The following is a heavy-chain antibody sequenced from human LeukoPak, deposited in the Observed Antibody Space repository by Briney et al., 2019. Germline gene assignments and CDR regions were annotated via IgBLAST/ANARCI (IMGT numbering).Heavy chain of an antibody. Sequence: GGSLRLSCAASGFTFSSCAMSWVRQAPGKGLEWVSAIVGSGSSTYYVDSVKGRFTISRDNSKNTLYLQMNSLRAEDTAVYYCAKDRVRFSSRVDAFDIWGRGTMVTVSS. J-gene: IGHJ3*02. D-gene: IGHD6-13*01. V-gene: IGHV3-23*01. CDR1: GFTFSSCA. CDR3: AKDRVRFSSRVDAFDI. CDR2: IVGSGSST.